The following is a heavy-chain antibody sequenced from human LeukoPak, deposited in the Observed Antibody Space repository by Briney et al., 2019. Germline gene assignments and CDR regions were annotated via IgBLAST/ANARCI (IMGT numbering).Heavy chain of an antibody. CDR1: GYTFTGYY. J-gene: IGHJ4*02. D-gene: IGHD3-10*01. Sequence: ASVKVSCKASGYTFTGYYMHWVRQAPGQGLEWMGWINPNSGGANYAQKFQGRVTMTRDTSISTAYMELSRLRSDDTAVYYCATWGYYGSLSDFDYWGQGTLVTVSS. CDR2: INPNSGGA. CDR3: ATWGYYGSLSDFDY. V-gene: IGHV1-2*02.